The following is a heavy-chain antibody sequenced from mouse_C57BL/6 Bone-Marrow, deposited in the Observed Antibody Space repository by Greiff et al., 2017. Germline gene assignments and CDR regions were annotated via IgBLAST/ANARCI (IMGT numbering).Heavy chain of an antibody. Sequence: VQLQQPGTELVKPGASVKLSCKASGYTFTSYWMHWVKQRPGQGLEWIGNINPSNGGTNYNEKFKSKATLTVEKSSSTAYMQLSSLTSEDSAVYYCARLGIRHYYAMDYWGQGTSVTVSS. CDR3: ARLGIRHYYAMDY. V-gene: IGHV1-53*01. CDR1: GYTFTSYW. CDR2: INPSNGGT. J-gene: IGHJ4*01. D-gene: IGHD5-2*01.